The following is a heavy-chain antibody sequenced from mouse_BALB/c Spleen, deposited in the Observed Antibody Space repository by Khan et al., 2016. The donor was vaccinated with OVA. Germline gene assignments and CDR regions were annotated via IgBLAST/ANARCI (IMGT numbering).Heavy chain of an antibody. J-gene: IGHJ4*01. CDR2: IWSGGDT. V-gene: IGHV2-4*02. CDR3: ARKRGVHYNMDY. Sequence: VQLQESGPGLVQPSQSLSITCTVSGFSLTNYGVHWVRQPPGKGLEWLGLIWSGGDTDYNAAFISRLSISKDNTKGQVFFKMNSLQADDTAIYYCARKRGVHYNMDYWGQGTSVTVSS. CDR1: GFSLTNYG.